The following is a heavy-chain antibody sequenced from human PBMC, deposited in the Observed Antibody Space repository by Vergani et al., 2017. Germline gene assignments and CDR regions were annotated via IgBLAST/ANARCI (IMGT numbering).Heavy chain of an antibody. D-gene: IGHD3-10*01. Sequence: QVQLQESGPGLVKPSQTLSLTCTVSGGSISSGDYYWSCIRQPPGKGLEWIGYIYYSGSTYYNPSHKSRVTISVDTSKNQFSLKLSSVTAADTAVYYCARGPGLTMVRGVFDYWGQGTLVTVSS. CDR1: GGSISSGDYY. CDR3: ARGPGLTMVRGVFDY. CDR2: IYYSGST. J-gene: IGHJ4*02. V-gene: IGHV4-30-4*01.